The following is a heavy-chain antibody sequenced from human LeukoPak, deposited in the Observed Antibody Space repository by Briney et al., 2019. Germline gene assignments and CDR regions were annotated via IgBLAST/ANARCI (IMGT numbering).Heavy chain of an antibody. J-gene: IGHJ5*02. D-gene: IGHD5-18*01. CDR2: INHSGST. Sequence: SETLSLTCAVYGGSFSGYYWRWIRQPPGKGLEWIGEINHSGSTNYNPSLKSRVTISVDTSKNQFSLKLSSVTAADTAVYYCAGGTVRGHSYRYQNNYGSKGNWFDPWAQGPLVSVSS. CDR1: GGSFSGYY. CDR3: AGGTVRGHSYRYQNNYGSKGNWFDP. V-gene: IGHV4-34*01.